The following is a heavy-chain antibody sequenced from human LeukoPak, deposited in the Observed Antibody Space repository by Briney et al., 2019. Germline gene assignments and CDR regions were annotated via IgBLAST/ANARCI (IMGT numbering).Heavy chain of an antibody. D-gene: IGHD2-8*01. CDR2: IYPGDSDT. V-gene: IGHV5-51*01. CDR1: GYSFTSYW. CDR3: ARHSGYCTNGVCYTGYYYYYYMDV. Sequence: GESLKISCKGSGYSFTSYWIGWVRQMPGKGLEWMGIIYPGDSDTRYSPSFQGQVTISADKSIGTAYLQWSSLKASDTAMYYCARHSGYCTNGVCYTGYYYYYYMDVWGKGTTVTVSS. J-gene: IGHJ6*03.